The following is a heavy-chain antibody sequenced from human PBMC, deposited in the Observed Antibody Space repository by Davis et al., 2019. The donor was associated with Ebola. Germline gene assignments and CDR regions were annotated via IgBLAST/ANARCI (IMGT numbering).Heavy chain of an antibody. Sequence: SVTVSCKAPGGTFSSYAISWVRQAPGQGLEWMGGIIPIFGTANYAQKFQGSVTITADESTSTAYMELGSLRSEDTAVYYCARVSSPLYYYYYMDVWGKGTTVTVSS. CDR1: GGTFSSYA. J-gene: IGHJ6*03. CDR2: IIPIFGTA. V-gene: IGHV1-69*13. CDR3: ARVSSPLYYYYYMDV.